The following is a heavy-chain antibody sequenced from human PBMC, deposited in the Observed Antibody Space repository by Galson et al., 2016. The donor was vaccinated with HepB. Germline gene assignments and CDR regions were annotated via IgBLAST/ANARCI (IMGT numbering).Heavy chain of an antibody. D-gene: IGHD3-10*01. CDR2: INPSGGST. CDR3: ARDRWYFYGSGGGYGMDV. Sequence: SVKVSCKASGYTFTSYYMHWVRQAPGQGLEWMGIINPSGGSTSYAQKFQGRVTMTRDTSTSTVYMELSSLRSEDTAVYYCARDRWYFYGSGGGYGMDVWGQGFTVTVSS. CDR1: GYTFTSYY. J-gene: IGHJ6*02. V-gene: IGHV1-46*01.